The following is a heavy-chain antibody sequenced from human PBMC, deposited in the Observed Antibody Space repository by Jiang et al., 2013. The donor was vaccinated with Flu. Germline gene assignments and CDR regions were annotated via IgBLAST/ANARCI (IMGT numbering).Heavy chain of an antibody. D-gene: IGHD1-1*01. J-gene: IGHJ6*02. CDR3: ARLLGTRMDV. Sequence: LEWMGRIDPSDSYTNYSPSFQGHVTISADKSISTAYLQWSSLKASDTAMYYRARLLGTRMDVWGQGTTVTVSS. V-gene: IGHV5-10-1*01. CDR2: IDPSDSYT.